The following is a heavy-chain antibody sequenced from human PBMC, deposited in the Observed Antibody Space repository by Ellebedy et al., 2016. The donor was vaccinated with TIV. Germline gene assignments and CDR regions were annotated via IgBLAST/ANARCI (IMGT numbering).Heavy chain of an antibody. V-gene: IGHV3-30*04. CDR3: AKVGSSWDFDY. D-gene: IGHD6-6*01. Sequence: GESLKISCAASGFTFSSDAMHWVRQAPGKGLEWVAVISYDGSNKYYADSVKGRFTISRDNSKNTLYLQMNSLRAEDTAVYYCAKVGSSWDFDYWGQGTLVTVSS. CDR2: ISYDGSNK. J-gene: IGHJ4*02. CDR1: GFTFSSDA.